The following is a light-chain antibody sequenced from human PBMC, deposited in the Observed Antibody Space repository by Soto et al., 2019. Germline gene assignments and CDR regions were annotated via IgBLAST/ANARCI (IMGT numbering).Light chain of an antibody. J-gene: IGLJ1*01. V-gene: IGLV2-14*03. CDR3: SSYTSSSSYV. CDR2: DVI. CDR1: SSDIDAFNH. Sequence: QSVLTQPASVSDSPGQSITISCIETSSDIDAFNHVSWHQQHPGTAPKLIIYDVINRPSGVSNRFSGSKTGNTASLIISGLQAEDEADYYCSSYTSSSSYVFGSGTKVTVL.